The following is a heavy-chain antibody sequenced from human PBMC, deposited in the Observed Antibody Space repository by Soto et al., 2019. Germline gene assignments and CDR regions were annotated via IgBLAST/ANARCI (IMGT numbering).Heavy chain of an antibody. CDR2: IWYDGSNK. J-gene: IGHJ6*02. V-gene: IGHV3-33*06. Sequence: GGSLRLSGAASGFTFSSYGMHWVRQAPGKGLEWVAVIWYDGSNKYYADSVKGRFTISRDNSKNTLYLQMNSLRAEDTAVYYCAKDKMVYADYYYYGMDVWGQGTTVTVSS. CDR3: AKDKMVYADYYYYGMDV. CDR1: GFTFSSYG. D-gene: IGHD2-8*01.